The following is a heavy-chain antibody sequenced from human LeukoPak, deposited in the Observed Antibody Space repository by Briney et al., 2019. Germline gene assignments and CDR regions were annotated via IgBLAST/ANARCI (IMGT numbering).Heavy chain of an antibody. CDR2: IYYSGST. D-gene: IGHD3-10*01. CDR1: GGSISSSSYS. J-gene: IGHJ3*02. Sequence: SETLSLTCTVSGGSISSSSYSWGWIRQPPGKGLEWIGSIYYSGSTYYNPSLKSRVTISVDTSKNQFSLKLSSVTAADTAVYYCARHDYYGSGSYYNREADDAFDIWGQGTMVTVSS. V-gene: IGHV4-39*01. CDR3: ARHDYYGSGSYYNREADDAFDI.